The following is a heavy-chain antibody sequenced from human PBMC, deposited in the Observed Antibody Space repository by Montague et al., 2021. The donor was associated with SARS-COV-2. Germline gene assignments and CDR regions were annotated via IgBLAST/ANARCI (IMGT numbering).Heavy chain of an antibody. CDR2: INHSGTT. CDR3: ARWDPQTLTLIGLRGKSASDY. V-gene: IGHV4-34*01. CDR1: GGSFSGYY. J-gene: IGHJ4*02. Sequence: SQTLSLTCAVYGGSFSGYYWTWIRQSPGEGLEWIAEINHSGTTNYNFNPSLRSRVTISVDTSKSQFSLKLSSVIAADTGVYYCARWDPQTLTLIGLRGKSASDYWGQGTLVTVSS. D-gene: IGHD4-23*01.